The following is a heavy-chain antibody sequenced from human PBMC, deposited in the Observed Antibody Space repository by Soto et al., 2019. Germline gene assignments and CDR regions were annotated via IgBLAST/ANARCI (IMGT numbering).Heavy chain of an antibody. CDR1: GFTFSSYS. CDR3: ASWRDSSGWYGIFDY. D-gene: IGHD6-19*01. V-gene: IGHV3-21*01. Sequence: KPGGSLRLSCAASGFTFSSYSMNWVRQAPGKGLEWVSSISSSSSYIYYADSVKGRFTISRDNAKNSLYLQMNSLRAEDTAVYYCASWRDSSGWYGIFDYWGQGTLVTVSS. J-gene: IGHJ4*02. CDR2: ISSSSSYI.